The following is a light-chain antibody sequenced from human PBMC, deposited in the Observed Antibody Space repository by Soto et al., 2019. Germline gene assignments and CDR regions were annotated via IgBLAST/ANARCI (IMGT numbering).Light chain of an antibody. Sequence: QSALTQPGSVSGSPGQSITISCTGTSSDVGGYNYVSWYQQHPGKAPKLMIYEVSNRPSGVSNRFSGSKSGNTASLPITGLQAEDEADYYCSSYTASSTLVFGTGTKVTVL. CDR1: SSDVGGYNY. J-gene: IGLJ1*01. CDR2: EVS. CDR3: SSYTASSTLV. V-gene: IGLV2-14*01.